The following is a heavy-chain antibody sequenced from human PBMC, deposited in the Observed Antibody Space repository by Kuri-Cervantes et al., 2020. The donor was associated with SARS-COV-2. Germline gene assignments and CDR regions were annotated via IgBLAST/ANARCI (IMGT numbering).Heavy chain of an antibody. CDR3: AKHVRIVGASGGDY. Sequence: LSLTCAASGFTFNNYAMHWVRQTPGEGLEWVAITSYDGSTKYYADSVKGRFTISRDNSKNTLYLQMNSLRAEDTAVYYCAKHVRIVGASGGDYWGQGALVTVSS. J-gene: IGHJ4*02. D-gene: IGHD1-26*01. CDR2: TSYDGSTK. CDR1: GFTFNNYA. V-gene: IGHV3-30-3*02.